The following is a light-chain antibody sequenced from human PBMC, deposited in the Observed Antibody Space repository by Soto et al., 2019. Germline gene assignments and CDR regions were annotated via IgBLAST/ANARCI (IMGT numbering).Light chain of an antibody. CDR1: QSISVH. CDR2: AAS. V-gene: IGKV1-39*01. CDR3: LQSYITPYT. J-gene: IGKJ2*01. Sequence: DIQMTQSPSSLSASVGDTVTITCRASQSISVHLNWYQQKPGKVPKLLIYAASNLQSGVPLRFSGSGSETDFALTISCLQPEDFATYYCLQSYITPYTFGQGTKLEIK.